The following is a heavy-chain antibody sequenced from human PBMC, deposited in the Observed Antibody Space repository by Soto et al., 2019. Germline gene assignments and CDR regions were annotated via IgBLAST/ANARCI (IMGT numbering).Heavy chain of an antibody. CDR3: ARVGPYSSSSVDY. J-gene: IGHJ4*02. Sequence: GGSLRLSCAGSGFTFSSYSMNWVRQAPGRGLEWGSHISSSGSSKYYADSVRGRFTISRDSAKNSLYLQMNSLRDEDTAVYYCARVGPYSSSSVDYWGQGTLVTVSS. D-gene: IGHD6-6*01. CDR2: ISSSGSSK. CDR1: GFTFSSYS. V-gene: IGHV3-48*02.